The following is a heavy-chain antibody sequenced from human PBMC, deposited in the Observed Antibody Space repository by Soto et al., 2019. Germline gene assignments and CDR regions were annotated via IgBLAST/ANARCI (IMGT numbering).Heavy chain of an antibody. J-gene: IGHJ3*02. V-gene: IGHV4-39*01. Sequence: SETLSLTCTVSGGSISSSSYYWGWIRQPPGKGLEWIGSIYYSGSTYYNPSLKSRVTISVDTSKNQFSLKLSSVTAADTAVYYCARRRGAAADAFDIWGQGTMVTVSS. D-gene: IGHD6-13*01. CDR2: IYYSGST. CDR1: GGSISSSSYY. CDR3: ARRRGAAADAFDI.